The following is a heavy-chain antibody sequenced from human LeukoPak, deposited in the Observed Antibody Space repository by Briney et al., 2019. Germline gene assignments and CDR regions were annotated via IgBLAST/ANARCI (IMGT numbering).Heavy chain of an antibody. V-gene: IGHV3-64D*06. D-gene: IGHD5-12*01. CDR3: VKDQGGCEYYFDY. Sequence: GGSLRLSCSASGFTFSSYAMHWVRRAPEKGLEYVSAISSNGGSTYYADSVKGRFTISRDNSKNTLYLQMSSLRAEDTAVYYCVKDQGGCEYYFDYWGQGTLVTVSS. J-gene: IGHJ4*02. CDR2: ISSNGGST. CDR1: GFTFSSYA.